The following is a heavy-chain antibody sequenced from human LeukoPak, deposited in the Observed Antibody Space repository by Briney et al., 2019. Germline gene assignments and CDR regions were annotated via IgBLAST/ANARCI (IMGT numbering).Heavy chain of an antibody. D-gene: IGHD3-22*01. Sequence: GGSLRLSCTASGFTFGDYAMSWFRQAPGKGLDWVGFIRSKAYGGTTEYAASVKGRFTISRDGSKSIAYLQMNSLKTEDTAVYYCTRVEITMIVGDAFDIWGQGTMVTVSS. CDR3: TRVEITMIVGDAFDI. CDR2: IRSKAYGGTT. J-gene: IGHJ3*02. V-gene: IGHV3-49*01. CDR1: GFTFGDYA.